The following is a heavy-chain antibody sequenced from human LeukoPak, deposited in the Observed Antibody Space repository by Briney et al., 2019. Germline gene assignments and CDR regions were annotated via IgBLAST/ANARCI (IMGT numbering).Heavy chain of an antibody. V-gene: IGHV4-59*01. CDR1: GVSIRSYY. J-gene: IGHJ4*02. CDR3: AAGGDFWSGYSYYFDY. Sequence: PSETLSLTCTVSGVSIRSYYWSWIRQPPGKGLEWIGYIYYSGSTNYNPSLKSRVTISVDTSKNQFSLKLSSVTAADTAVYYCAAGGDFWSGYSYYFDYWGQGTLVTVSS. CDR2: IYYSGST. D-gene: IGHD3-3*01.